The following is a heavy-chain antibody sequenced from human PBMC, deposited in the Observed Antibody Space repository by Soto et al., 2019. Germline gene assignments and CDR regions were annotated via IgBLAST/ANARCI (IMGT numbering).Heavy chain of an antibody. V-gene: IGHV4-34*01. J-gene: IGHJ4*02. Sequence: SETLSLTCAVYGGSFSGYYWSWIRQPPGKGLEWIGEINHSGSTNYNPSLKSRVTISVDTSKNQFSLKLSSVTAADTAVYYCARQSRTMIVVVKFDYWGQGTLVTAPQ. D-gene: IGHD3-22*01. CDR2: INHSGST. CDR1: GGSFSGYY. CDR3: ARQSRTMIVVVKFDY.